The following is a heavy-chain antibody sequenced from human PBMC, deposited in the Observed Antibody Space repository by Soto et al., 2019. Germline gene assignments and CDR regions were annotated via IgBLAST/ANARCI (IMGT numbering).Heavy chain of an antibody. D-gene: IGHD6-6*01. CDR2: INHSGGT. Sequence: QVQLQQWGAGLLKPSETLSLTCAVFDGSLSGYHWSWIRQSPGKGLEWIGEINHSGGTNYNPSLKSRVTISVDTSRNQLSLELNSVTAADTSVYYCARRPDGFDIWGQGTVVTVSS. V-gene: IGHV4-34*01. CDR3: ARRPDGFDI. CDR1: DGSLSGYH. J-gene: IGHJ3*02.